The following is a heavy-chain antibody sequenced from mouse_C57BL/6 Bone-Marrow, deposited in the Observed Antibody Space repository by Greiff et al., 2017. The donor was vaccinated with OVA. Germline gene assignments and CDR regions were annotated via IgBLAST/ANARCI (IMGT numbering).Heavy chain of an antibody. V-gene: IGHV5-4*01. Sequence: EVKLVESGGGLVKPGGSLKLSCAASGFTFSSYAMSWVRQTPEKRLEWVATISDGGSYTYYPDNVKGRFTISRDNAKNNLYLQMSHLKSEDTAMYYCARDRRLYAMDYWGQGTSVTVSS. CDR1: GFTFSSYA. J-gene: IGHJ4*01. CDR3: ARDRRLYAMDY. CDR2: ISDGGSYT.